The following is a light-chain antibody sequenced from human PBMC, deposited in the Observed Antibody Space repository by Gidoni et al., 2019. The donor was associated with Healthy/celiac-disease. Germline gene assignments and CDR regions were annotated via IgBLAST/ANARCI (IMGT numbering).Light chain of an antibody. Sequence: DIVMTQSPHSLSVSLGERATINCKYSQSVLYSSNNKNYLAWYQQKPGQTPKLLIYWESTRESGVPDRFSGSGSGTDFTLTISSLQAEDVAVYYCQQYYSTPMYTFGQGTKLEIK. CDR1: QSVLYSSNNKNY. V-gene: IGKV4-1*01. CDR3: QQYYSTPMYT. CDR2: WES. J-gene: IGKJ2*01.